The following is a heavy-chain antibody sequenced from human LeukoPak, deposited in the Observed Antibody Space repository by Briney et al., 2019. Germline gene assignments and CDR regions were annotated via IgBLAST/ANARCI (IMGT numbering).Heavy chain of an antibody. CDR3: TTRLYYYGSGSYYSTTEFDY. V-gene: IGHV3-15*01. Sequence: GGSLRLSCAASGFTFSNAWMSWVRQAPGKGLEWVGRIKSKTDGGTTDYAAPVKGRFTISRDDSKNTLYLQMNSLKTGDTAVYYCTTRLYYYGSGSYYSTTEFDYWGQGTLVTVSS. D-gene: IGHD3-10*01. J-gene: IGHJ4*02. CDR2: IKSKTDGGTT. CDR1: GFTFSNAW.